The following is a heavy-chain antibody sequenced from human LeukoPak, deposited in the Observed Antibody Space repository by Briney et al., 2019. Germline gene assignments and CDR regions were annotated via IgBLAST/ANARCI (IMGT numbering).Heavy chain of an antibody. CDR2: ISTSGDTT. CDR1: VFAFNNFA. J-gene: IGHJ4*02. V-gene: IGHV3-23*01. Sequence: PGGSLRLSCAASVFAFNNFAMSWVRQAPGKGLEWVSAISTSGDTTWYADSVKGRFTISRDNSWNTQYLHMNSLRAEDTAVYYCAKYRYCTATSCPGVFDYWGQGTLVTVSS. D-gene: IGHD2-8*02. CDR3: AKYRYCTATSCPGVFDY.